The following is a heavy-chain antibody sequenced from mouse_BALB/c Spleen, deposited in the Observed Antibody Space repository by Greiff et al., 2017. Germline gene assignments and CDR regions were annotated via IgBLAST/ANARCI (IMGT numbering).Heavy chain of an antibody. J-gene: IGHJ2*01. CDR2: IWGGGST. V-gene: IGHV2-4*02. D-gene: IGHD1-2*01. CDR1: GFSLTSYG. CDR3: ARNHYYGSGLFDY. Sequence: QVQLKQSGPGLVQPSQSLSITCTVSGFSLTSYGVHWVRQPPGKGLEWLGMIWGGGSTDYNSALKSRLSISKDNSKSQVFLKMNSLQTDDTAMYYCARNHYYGSGLFDYWGQGTTLTVSS.